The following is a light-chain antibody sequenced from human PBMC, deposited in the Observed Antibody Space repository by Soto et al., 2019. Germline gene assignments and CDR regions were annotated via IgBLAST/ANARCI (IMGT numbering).Light chain of an antibody. CDR2: RDS. V-gene: IGLV3-9*01. Sequence: SYELTQPLSVSVALGQTARIPCGGDNVGGKNVHWYQQKPGQAPVLVIYRDSNRPSGIPERFSGSNSGNTATLTISRAQAGDEADYYCQVWDSSTAVFGGGTKLTV. CDR3: QVWDSSTAV. J-gene: IGLJ2*01. CDR1: NVGGKN.